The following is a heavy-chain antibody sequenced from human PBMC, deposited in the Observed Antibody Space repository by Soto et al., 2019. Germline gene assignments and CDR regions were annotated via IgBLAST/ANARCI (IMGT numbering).Heavy chain of an antibody. CDR2: IDVST. J-gene: IGHJ3*02. Sequence: PGGSLRLSCAASGFTFSSHAMSWVRQAPGRGLEWVSAIDVSTYYADSVKGRFAISRDNSKNTLYLQMNSLRAEDTAVYYCARDGHYYDRPEAFDIWGQGTMVTVSS. CDR3: ARDGHYYDRPEAFDI. CDR1: GFTFSSHA. V-gene: IGHV3-23*01. D-gene: IGHD3-22*01.